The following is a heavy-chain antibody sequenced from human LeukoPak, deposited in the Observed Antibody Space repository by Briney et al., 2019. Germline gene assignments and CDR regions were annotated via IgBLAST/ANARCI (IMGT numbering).Heavy chain of an antibody. CDR2: INPNSGGT. Sequence: ASVKVSCKASGYTFTSYYMHWVRQAPGQGLEWMGWINPNSGGTNYAQKFQGRVTMTRDTSISTAYMELSRLRSDDTAVYYCARQESYDSSGYYSDFDYWGQGTLVTVSS. CDR1: GYTFTSYY. CDR3: ARQESYDSSGYYSDFDY. D-gene: IGHD3-22*01. V-gene: IGHV1-2*02. J-gene: IGHJ4*02.